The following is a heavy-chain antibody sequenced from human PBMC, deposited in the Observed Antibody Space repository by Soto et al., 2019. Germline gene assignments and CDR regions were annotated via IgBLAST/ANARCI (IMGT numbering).Heavy chain of an antibody. CDR2: IYCNDDD. Sequence: QITLKESGPTLVMPTQTLTLTCSFSGFSLSTTTVGVGWIRQPPGKALEWRTMIYCNDDDYYSPSLRSRISITKDTSKNQVVLRMTDMDPVDTATYYCAHALYYADYDSSFDRWGRGTLVTVSS. CDR1: GFSLSTTTVG. CDR3: AHALYYADYDSSFDR. J-gene: IGHJ2*01. V-gene: IGHV2-5*01. D-gene: IGHD4-17*01.